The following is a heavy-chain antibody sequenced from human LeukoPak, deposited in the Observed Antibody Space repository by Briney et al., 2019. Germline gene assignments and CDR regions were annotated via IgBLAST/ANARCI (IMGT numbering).Heavy chain of an antibody. CDR3: ARDVGIPSAAPDYYYYYYMDV. J-gene: IGHJ6*03. Sequence: GGSLRLSCAAPGFSFSTYNMNWVRQAPGKGLEWVSFITSGSGTINYADSVKGRFTVSRDNARNSLYLQMNSLRAEDTAVYSCARDVGIPSAAPDYYYYYYMDVWGIGATVTVSS. D-gene: IGHD6-25*01. CDR2: ITSGSGTI. CDR1: GFSFSTYN. V-gene: IGHV3-48*04.